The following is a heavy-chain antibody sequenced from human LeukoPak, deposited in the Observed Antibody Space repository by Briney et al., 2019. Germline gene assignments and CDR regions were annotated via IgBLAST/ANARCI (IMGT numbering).Heavy chain of an antibody. CDR3: AKDRGYQLLFYYMDV. V-gene: IGHV3-53*05. D-gene: IGHD2-2*01. CDR1: GFTVSSNY. J-gene: IGHJ6*03. Sequence: GGSLRLSCAASGFTVSSNYMSWVRQAPGKGLEWVPVIYSGGSTYYADSVKGRFTISRDNSKNTLYLQMNSLRAEDTAVYYCAKDRGYQLLFYYMDVWGKGTTVTVSS. CDR2: IYSGGST.